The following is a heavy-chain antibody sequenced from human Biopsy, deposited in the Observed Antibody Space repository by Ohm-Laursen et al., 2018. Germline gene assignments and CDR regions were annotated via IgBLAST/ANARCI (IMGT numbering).Heavy chain of an antibody. Sequence: SSVKVSCKASGSTFKTYGVNWVRQAPGQGLEWMGRIIPSLNARDFAQKFQGRVTFTADKSTTTAYMELSSLTSDDPAVYFCEFIDYWGQGTLVTVSS. CDR2: IIPSLNAR. CDR3: EFIDY. J-gene: IGHJ4*02. V-gene: IGHV1-69*04. CDR1: GSTFKTYG.